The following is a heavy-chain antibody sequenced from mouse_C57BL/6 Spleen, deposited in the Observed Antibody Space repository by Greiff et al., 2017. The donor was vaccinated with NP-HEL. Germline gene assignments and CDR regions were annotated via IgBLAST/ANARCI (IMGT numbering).Heavy chain of an antibody. CDR1: GYSFTDYN. D-gene: IGHD1-1*01. CDR2: INPNYGTT. Sequence: EVQLQQSGPELVKPGASVKISCKASGYSFTDYNMNWVKQSNGKSLEWIGVINPNYGTTSYNQKFKGKATLTVDKSSSTAYMQLNSLTSEDSAVYYCARADGSIVSYYAMDYWGQGTSVTVSS. CDR3: ARADGSIVSYYAMDY. J-gene: IGHJ4*01. V-gene: IGHV1-39*01.